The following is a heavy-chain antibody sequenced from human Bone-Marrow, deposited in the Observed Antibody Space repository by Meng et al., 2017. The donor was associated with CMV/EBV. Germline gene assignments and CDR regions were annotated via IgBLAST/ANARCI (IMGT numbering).Heavy chain of an antibody. Sequence: GESLKISCAASGFIFSGYAMSWVRQAPGKGLEWVSVISGGGGSTYYADSVKGRFTISRDNSKNTLYLQMNSLRAEDTAVYYCAKAKYYYDSPIDYWGQGTLVTVSS. J-gene: IGHJ4*02. CDR3: AKAKYYYDSPIDY. V-gene: IGHV3-23*01. CDR1: GFIFSGYA. CDR2: ISGGGGST. D-gene: IGHD3-22*01.